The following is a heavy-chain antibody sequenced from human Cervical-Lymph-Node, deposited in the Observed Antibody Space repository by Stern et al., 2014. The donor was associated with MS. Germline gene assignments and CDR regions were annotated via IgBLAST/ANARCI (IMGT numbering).Heavy chain of an antibody. D-gene: IGHD1-1*01. CDR2: VIPLFGTT. CDR1: GDTFINFG. CDR3: ARDNDDNGMDV. V-gene: IGHV1-69*01. Sequence: QLVQSGADVKQPGSSVKVSCTASGDTFINFGISWVRQAPGQGLEWMGGVIPLFGTTEYAQKFQGRVTISADESATTVYMELSGLRSEDTAVYYCARDNDDNGMDVWGQGTTVTVTS. J-gene: IGHJ6*02.